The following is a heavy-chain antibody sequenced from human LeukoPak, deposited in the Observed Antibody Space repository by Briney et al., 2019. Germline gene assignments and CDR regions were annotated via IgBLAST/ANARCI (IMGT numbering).Heavy chain of an antibody. V-gene: IGHV4-34*01. CDR3: ARHSITIFGVVPFDY. J-gene: IGHJ4*02. CDR1: GGSFSGYY. D-gene: IGHD3-3*01. CDR2: INHSGST. Sequence: SETLSLTCAVYGGSFSGYYWSWIRQPPGKGLEWIGEINHSGSTNYNPSLKSRVTISVDTSKNQFPLKLSSVTAADTAVYYCARHSITIFGVVPFDYWGQGTLVTVSS.